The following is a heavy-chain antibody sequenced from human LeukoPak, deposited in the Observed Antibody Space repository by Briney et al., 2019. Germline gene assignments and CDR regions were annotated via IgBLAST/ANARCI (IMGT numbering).Heavy chain of an antibody. V-gene: IGHV1-2*02. J-gene: IGHJ4*02. CDR1: GYTFTSYY. D-gene: IGHD5-12*01. Sequence: ASVKVSCKASGYTFTSYYMHWVRQAPGQGLEWMGWINPNSGGTNYAQKFQGRVTMTRDTSISTAYMELSRLRSDDTAVYYCARVRRQNSGYPEDYWGQGTLVTVSS. CDR2: INPNSGGT. CDR3: ARVRRQNSGYPEDY.